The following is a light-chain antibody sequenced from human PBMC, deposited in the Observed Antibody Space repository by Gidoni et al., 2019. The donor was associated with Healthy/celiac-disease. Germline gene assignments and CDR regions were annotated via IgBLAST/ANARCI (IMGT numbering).Light chain of an antibody. CDR1: QSLLHSNVYNY. CDR3: MQALQTRLT. V-gene: IGKV2-28*01. J-gene: IGKJ4*01. Sequence: DIVMTQSPLSLPVTPGEPASISCRSSQSLLHSNVYNYLDWYLQKPGQSPQLLIYLGSNRASGVPDRFSGSGSGTDFTLKISRVEAEDVGVYYCMQALQTRLTFGGGTKVEIK. CDR2: LGS.